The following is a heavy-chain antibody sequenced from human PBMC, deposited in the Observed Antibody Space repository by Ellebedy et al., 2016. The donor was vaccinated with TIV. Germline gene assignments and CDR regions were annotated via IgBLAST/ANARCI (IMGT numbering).Heavy chain of an antibody. J-gene: IGHJ5*02. D-gene: IGHD1-7*01. CDR1: GGSFSGYY. V-gene: IGHV4-34*01. CDR3: ARGVKATGTRHALNP. Sequence: SETLSLXCAVYGGSFSGYYWSWIRQPPGKGLEWIGEINHSGSTNYNPSLKSRVTISVDTSKNQFSLKLSSVTAADTAVYYCARGVKATGTRHALNPWGQGTLVTVSS. CDR2: INHSGST.